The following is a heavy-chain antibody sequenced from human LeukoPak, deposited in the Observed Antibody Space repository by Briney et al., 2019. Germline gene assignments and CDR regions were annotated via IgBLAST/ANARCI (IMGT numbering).Heavy chain of an antibody. CDR2: ISWNSGSI. CDR1: VFTFVDYA. CDR3: AKDIIPYYYYGMDV. J-gene: IGHJ6*02. D-gene: IGHD2-21*01. Sequence: GRSLRLSFAATVFTFVDYAMHGVRQAPARGLEGVSGISWNSGSIGYADSVKGRFTISRDNAKNSLYLQMNSLRAEDTALYYCAKDIIPYYYYGMDVWGQGTTVTVSS. V-gene: IGHV3-9*01.